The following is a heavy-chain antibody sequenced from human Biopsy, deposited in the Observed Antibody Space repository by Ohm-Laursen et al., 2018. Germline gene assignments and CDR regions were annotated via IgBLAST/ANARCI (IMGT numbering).Heavy chain of an antibody. CDR2: IYYSGST. CDR3: ARVGAGAPSIDYFDY. Sequence: GTLSLTCAVSDGSINSYYWSWIRQPPGKGLEWIGYIYYSGSTNYNPSLRSRVTISVDRSKNQFSLELSSVTAADTAVYYCARVGAGAPSIDYFDYWGQGALVTVSS. D-gene: IGHD1-26*01. J-gene: IGHJ4*02. V-gene: IGHV4-59*01. CDR1: DGSINSYY.